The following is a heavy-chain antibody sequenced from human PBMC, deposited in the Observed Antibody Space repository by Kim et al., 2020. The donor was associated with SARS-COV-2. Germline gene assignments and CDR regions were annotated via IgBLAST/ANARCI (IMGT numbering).Heavy chain of an antibody. CDR3: ARDCGGDCSTADAFDL. Sequence: DSVNGRFTISRDNTKSTLYLQMDSLTPGDTAVYYCARDCGGDCSTADAFDLWGQGTEVTVSS. J-gene: IGHJ3*01. V-gene: IGHV3-11*01. D-gene: IGHD2-21*01.